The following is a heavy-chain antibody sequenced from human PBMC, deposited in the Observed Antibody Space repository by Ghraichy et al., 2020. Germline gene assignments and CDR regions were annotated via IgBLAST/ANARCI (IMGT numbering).Heavy chain of an antibody. V-gene: IGHV1-18*01. CDR2: ISAYNGNT. CDR1: GYTFTSYG. J-gene: IGHJ3*02. Sequence: ASVKVSCKASGYTFTSYGISWVRQAPGQGLEWMGWISAYNGNTNYAQKLQGRVTMTTDTSTSTAYMELRSLRSDDTAVYYCAIQKGGWIQVWSEPFDIWGKGTMVAVSS. D-gene: IGHD5-18*01. CDR3: AIQKGGWIQVWSEPFDI.